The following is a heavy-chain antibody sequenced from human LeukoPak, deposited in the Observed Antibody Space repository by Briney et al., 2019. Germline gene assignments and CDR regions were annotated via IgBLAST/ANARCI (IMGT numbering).Heavy chain of an antibody. J-gene: IGHJ3*02. D-gene: IGHD3-22*01. CDR1: GFTFSTYT. CDR2: ISSSSSYI. CDR3: ARAPYDSTGYETLLAFGI. Sequence: PGGSQRLSCAASGFTFSTYTMNWVSQAPGKGLEWVSTISSSSSYIYYGDSVKGRFTIFRGNAKNSLYLQMNSLRAEDTAVYYCARAPYDSTGYETLLAFGIWGQGAIVTVSS. V-gene: IGHV3-21*01.